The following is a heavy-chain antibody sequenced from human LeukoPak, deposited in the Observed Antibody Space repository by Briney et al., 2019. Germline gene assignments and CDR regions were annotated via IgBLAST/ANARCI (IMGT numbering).Heavy chain of an antibody. CDR1: GFTFSSYA. CDR2: ISGSGGST. CDR3: AKDGTPGEY. J-gene: IGHJ4*02. Sequence: PGGSLRLSCAASGFTFSSYAMSWVRQAPGKGLEWVSAISGSGGSTYYADSVKGRFTISRDNSKNTLYLQMSGLRADDTALYYCAKDGTPGEYWGQGTRVTVSP. V-gene: IGHV3-23*01. D-gene: IGHD2-15*01.